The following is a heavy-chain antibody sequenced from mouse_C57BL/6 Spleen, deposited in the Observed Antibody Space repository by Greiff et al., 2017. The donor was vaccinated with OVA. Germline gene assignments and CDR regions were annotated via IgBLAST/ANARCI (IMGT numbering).Heavy chain of an antibody. CDR3: ARVYDGYYVGYAMDY. CDR2: IWSDGST. CDR1: GFSLTSYG. V-gene: IGHV2-6*03. J-gene: IGHJ4*01. Sequence: QVQLKESGPGLVAPSQSLSITCTVSGFSLTSYGVHWVRQPPGKGLEWLVVIWSDGSTTYNSALKSRLSISKDNSKSQVFLKMNSLQTDDTAMYYCARVYDGYYVGYAMDYWGQGTSVTVSS. D-gene: IGHD2-3*01.